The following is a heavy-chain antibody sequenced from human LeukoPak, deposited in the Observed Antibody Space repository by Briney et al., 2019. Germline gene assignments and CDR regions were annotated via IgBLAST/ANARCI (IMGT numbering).Heavy chain of an antibody. CDR3: AKDPRNGIVATIIDY. J-gene: IGHJ4*02. V-gene: IGHV3-30*02. CDR1: GFTFTSYG. Sequence: GGSLRLSCAASGFTFTSYGMHWVRQAPGKGLEWVAVIWYDGSNKYYADSVKGRFTISRDNSKNTLYLQMNSLRAEDTAVYYCAKDPRNGIVATIIDYWGQGTLVTVSS. CDR2: IWYDGSNK. D-gene: IGHD5-12*01.